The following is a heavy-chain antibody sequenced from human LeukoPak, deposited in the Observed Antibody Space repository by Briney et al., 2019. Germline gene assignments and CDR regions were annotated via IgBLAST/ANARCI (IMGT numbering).Heavy chain of an antibody. CDR2: INTGTGNP. CDR3: ASFGAHSFDY. CDR1: GYTFTSYA. V-gene: IGHV7-4-1*02. Sequence: GASVTVSCKPSGYTFTSYAMNWVRQAPGQGLEFMGWINTGTGNPTYAQGFTGRFVFSLDTSVSTAYLQISTLKPEDTAVYYCASFGAHSFDYWGQGALVTVSS. J-gene: IGHJ4*02. D-gene: IGHD3-10*01.